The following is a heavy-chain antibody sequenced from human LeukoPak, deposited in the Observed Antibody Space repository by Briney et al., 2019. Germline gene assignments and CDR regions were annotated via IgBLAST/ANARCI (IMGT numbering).Heavy chain of an antibody. CDR3: ATVGTYSSGWADY. D-gene: IGHD6-19*01. CDR2: FDPEDGET. Sequence: ASVKVSCKVSGYTLTELSMHWVRQAPGKGLEWMGGFDPEDGETIYAQKFQGRVTMTEDTSTDTAYMELSRLRSEDTAVYYCATVGTYSSGWADYWGQGTLVTVSS. J-gene: IGHJ4*02. V-gene: IGHV1-24*01. CDR1: GYTLTELS.